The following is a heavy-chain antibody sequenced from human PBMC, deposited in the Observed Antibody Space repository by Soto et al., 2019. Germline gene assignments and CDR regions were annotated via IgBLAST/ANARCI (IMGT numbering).Heavy chain of an antibody. CDR3: ARGIEGCYQGRYYYGMDV. J-gene: IGHJ6*02. CDR2: IYYSGST. Sequence: QVQLQESGPGLVKPSETLSLTCTVSGGSVSSGSYYWSWIRQPPGKGLEWIGYIYYSGSTNYNPSLKSLVTISVDTSKNQFSLKLSSVTAADTAVYFGARGIEGCYQGRYYYGMDVWGQGTTVTVSS. CDR1: GGSVSSGSYY. D-gene: IGHD6-19*01. V-gene: IGHV4-61*01.